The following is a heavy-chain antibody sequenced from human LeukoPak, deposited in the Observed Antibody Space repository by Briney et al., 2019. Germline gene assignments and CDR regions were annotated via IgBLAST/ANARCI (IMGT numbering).Heavy chain of an antibody. CDR1: GGSISGYY. Sequence: SETLSLTCTVSGGSISGYYWTWIRQPPGKELEWIGYIYYSGSTNYNPSLKSRVTISVDTFRNHFSLRLNSVTPADTAVYYCARGGWEFDYWGQGILVTVSS. V-gene: IGHV4-59*01. CDR2: IYYSGST. D-gene: IGHD6-19*01. J-gene: IGHJ4*02. CDR3: ARGGWEFDY.